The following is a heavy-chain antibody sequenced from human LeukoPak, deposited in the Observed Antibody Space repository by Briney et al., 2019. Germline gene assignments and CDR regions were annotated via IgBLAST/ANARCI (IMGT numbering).Heavy chain of an antibody. CDR1: GGSISSYY. J-gene: IGHJ4*02. CDR2: IYTSGST. D-gene: IGHD5-24*01. Sequence: PSETLSLTCTVSGGSISSYYWSWIRQPAGKGLEWIGRIYTSGSTNYNPSLKSRVTMSVDTSKNQFSLKLSSVTAADTAVYYCAQHRRWLQFNYFDYWGQGTLVTVSS. V-gene: IGHV4-4*07. CDR3: AQHRRWLQFNYFDY.